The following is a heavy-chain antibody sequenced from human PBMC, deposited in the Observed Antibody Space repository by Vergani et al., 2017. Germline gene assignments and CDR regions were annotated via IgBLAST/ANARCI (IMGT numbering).Heavy chain of an antibody. V-gene: IGHV1-3*01. Sequence: QVQLVQSGAEVKTPGASVKVSCKASGYTFTSYAMHWVRQAPGQRLEWMGWINAGNGNTKYSQKFQGRVTITRDTSASTAYMELNSLRAEDTAVYYCAKLSVAYCSGGSCPDAFDIWGQGTMVTVSS. J-gene: IGHJ3*02. CDR3: AKLSVAYCSGGSCPDAFDI. CDR1: GYTFTSYA. CDR2: INAGNGNT. D-gene: IGHD2-15*01.